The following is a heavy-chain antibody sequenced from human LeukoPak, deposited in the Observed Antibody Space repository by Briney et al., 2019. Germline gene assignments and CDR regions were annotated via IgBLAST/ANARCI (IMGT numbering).Heavy chain of an antibody. CDR1: GYSFTSYW. V-gene: IGHV5-51*01. Sequence: GESLKISCKGSGYSFTSYWIGWVRQMPGKGLEWMGIIYPGDSDTRYSPSFQGQVTISADKSISTAYLQWSSLKASDTAMYYCARAGYYDFWSGYPTDYYFDYWGQGTLVTVSS. D-gene: IGHD3-3*01. CDR3: ARAGYYDFWSGYPTDYYFDY. J-gene: IGHJ4*02. CDR2: IYPGDSDT.